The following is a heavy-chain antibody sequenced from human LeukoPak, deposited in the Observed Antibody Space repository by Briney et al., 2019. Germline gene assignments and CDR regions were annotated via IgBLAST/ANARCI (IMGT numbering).Heavy chain of an antibody. CDR2: ISGPGPST. J-gene: IGHJ3*01. CDR3: AKEEMPHAFDL. D-gene: IGHD5-24*01. Sequence: PGGSLRLYCAASGFSFRRYAMSWVRQAPGRGLEWVAVISGPGPSTVYADSVKGRFTISRDNSKNTLFLQLDSLRVEDTAIYYCAKEEMPHAFDLWGQGTMVTVSS. V-gene: IGHV3-23*01. CDR1: GFSFRRYA.